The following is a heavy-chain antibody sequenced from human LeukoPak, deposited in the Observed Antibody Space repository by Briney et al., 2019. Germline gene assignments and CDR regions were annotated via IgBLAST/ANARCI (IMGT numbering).Heavy chain of an antibody. CDR3: ARVTVTPTRPDYYYYYMDV. Sequence: GGSLRLSCAASGFTVSSNYMSWVRQAPGKGLEWVSVLYSGGKTYYADSVKGRFTISRDNPKNTLYLQMNSLRAEDTAVYYCARVTVTPTRPDYYYYYMDVWGKGTTVTVSS. J-gene: IGHJ6*03. CDR2: LYSGGKT. CDR1: GFTVSSNY. D-gene: IGHD4-11*01. V-gene: IGHV3-53*01.